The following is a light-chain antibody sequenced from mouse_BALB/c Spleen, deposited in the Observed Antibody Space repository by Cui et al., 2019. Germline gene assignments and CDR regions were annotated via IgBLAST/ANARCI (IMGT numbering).Light chain of an antibody. CDR2: FAT. CDR1: QSLLNRSNQKTY. CDR3: QQHYSTPYT. J-gene: IGKJ2*01. V-gene: IGKV8-24*01. Sequence: DIVMTQSPSSLAMSVGQKVTMRCKSSQSLLNRSNQKTYLAWYQQKPGQAPKLLVLFATTRGTGGPERFIGSGSGTDFTLTISSVQAEDLADYFCQQHYSTPYTFGGGTKLEIK.